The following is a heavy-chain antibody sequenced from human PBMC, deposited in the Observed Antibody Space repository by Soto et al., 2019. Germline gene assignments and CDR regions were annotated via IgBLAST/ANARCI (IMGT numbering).Heavy chain of an antibody. CDR2: IKPNSGGT. J-gene: IGHJ4*02. V-gene: IGHV1-2*04. CDR1: GYTFTGYY. CDR3: AREEEQLVQTLDY. Sequence: QVQLVQSGAEVKKPGASVKVSCKASGYTFTGYYMHWVRQAPGQGLEWMGWIKPNSGGTNFAQQFQGWVTMTRDTSVSTAYMELSRLRSDDTAVYYCAREEEQLVQTLDYWGQGTLVTVSS. D-gene: IGHD6-6*01.